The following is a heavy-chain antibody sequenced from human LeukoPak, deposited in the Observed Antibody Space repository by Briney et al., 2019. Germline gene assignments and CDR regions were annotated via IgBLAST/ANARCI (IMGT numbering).Heavy chain of an antibody. CDR1: GFTFSSYA. CDR3: AKAERVVPAAPTDY. J-gene: IGHJ4*02. CDR2: ISGSGGST. Sequence: PGGSLRLSCAASGFTFSSYAMSWVRQAPGKGLEWVSAISGSGGSTYYADSVKGRFTISRDNSKNTLYLQMNSLRAKDTAVYYCAKAERVVPAAPTDYWGQGTLVTVSS. D-gene: IGHD2-2*01. V-gene: IGHV3-23*01.